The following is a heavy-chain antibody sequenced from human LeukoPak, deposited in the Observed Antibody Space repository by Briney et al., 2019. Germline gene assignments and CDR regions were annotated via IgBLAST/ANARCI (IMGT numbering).Heavy chain of an antibody. V-gene: IGHV4-39*01. CDR1: GGSISSSTFY. CDR3: ARLGGYSNYEAGY. CDR2: IFYTGNT. Sequence: SETLSLTCTVSGGSISSSTFYWGWIRQPPGKGLEWIGTIFYTGNTYYNPSLKSRDTISVDTSTNQFSLTLSSVTAADTAVYYCARLGGYSNYEAGYWGQGTLVTVSS. J-gene: IGHJ4*02. D-gene: IGHD4-11*01.